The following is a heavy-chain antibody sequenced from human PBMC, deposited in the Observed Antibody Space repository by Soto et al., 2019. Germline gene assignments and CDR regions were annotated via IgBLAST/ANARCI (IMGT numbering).Heavy chain of an antibody. CDR1: GGSISDNW. CDR2: VYHSGTT. D-gene: IGHD2-21*01. J-gene: IGHJ4*02. CDR3: ARHVAVARTRGFAS. V-gene: IGHV4-4*02. Sequence: QVQLQESGPGLVKPSGTLSLTCAVSGGSISDNWWSWVRQPPGKGLEWLGSVYHSGTTYYNPSLKSQVTISIDKSASQISLTLNSVTAADTAVYYCARHVAVARTRGFASWGKGTLVTVSS.